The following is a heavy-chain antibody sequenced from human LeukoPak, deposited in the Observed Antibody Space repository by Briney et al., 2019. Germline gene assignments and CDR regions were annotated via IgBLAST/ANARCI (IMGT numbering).Heavy chain of an antibody. D-gene: IGHD1-26*01. V-gene: IGHV3-72*01. CDR3: TRGYSGKSVYAFDI. J-gene: IGHJ3*02. Sequence: SGGSLRLSCVVSGVTVRSNYMSWVRQAPGKGLEWVGRSGNKDSRYTTEYAASVKGRFTISRDESKNSLYLQMNSLKTEDTAVYHCTRGYSGKSVYAFDIWGQGTMVAVSS. CDR2: SGNKDSRYTT. CDR1: GVTVRSNY.